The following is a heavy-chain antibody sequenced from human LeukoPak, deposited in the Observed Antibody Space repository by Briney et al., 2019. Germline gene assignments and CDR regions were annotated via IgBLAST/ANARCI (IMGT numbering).Heavy chain of an antibody. J-gene: IGHJ4*02. CDR2: VYYDGSDK. D-gene: IGHD5-18*01. CDR1: GFTFRNFC. CDR3: ARDRSQHYFDY. V-gene: IGHV3-33*01. Sequence: GSLRLSCVVSGFTFRNFCMHWVRQAPGKGLEWVAVVYYDGSDKYYVDSVKGRFAVSRDNSKNTLYLQMNNLRAEDTAVYHCARDRSQHYFDYWGQGALVTVSS.